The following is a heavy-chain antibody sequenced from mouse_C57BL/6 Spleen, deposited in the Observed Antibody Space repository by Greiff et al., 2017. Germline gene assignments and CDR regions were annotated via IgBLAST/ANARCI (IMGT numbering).Heavy chain of an antibody. Sequence: EVHLVESEGGLVQPGSSMKLSCTASGFTFSDYYMAWVRQVPEKGLEWVANINYDGSSTYYLDSLKSRFIISRDNAKNILYLQMSSLKSEDTATYYCARGYGSSYPFAYWGQVTLVTVSA. J-gene: IGHJ3*01. D-gene: IGHD1-1*01. CDR3: ARGYGSSYPFAY. CDR1: GFTFSDYY. CDR2: INYDGSST. V-gene: IGHV5-16*01.